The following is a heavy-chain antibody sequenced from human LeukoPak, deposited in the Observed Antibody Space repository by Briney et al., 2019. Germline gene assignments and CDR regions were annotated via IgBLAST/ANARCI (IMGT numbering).Heavy chain of an antibody. V-gene: IGHV3-30*04. D-gene: IGHD3-22*01. Sequence: GGPLRLSCAASGFTFSSYAMHWVRQAPGKGLEWVAVISYDGSNKYYADSVKGRFTISRDNSKNTLYLQMNSLRAEDTAVYYCARGRITMIKGYFDYWGQGTLVTVSS. CDR3: ARGRITMIKGYFDY. CDR2: ISYDGSNK. CDR1: GFTFSSYA. J-gene: IGHJ4*02.